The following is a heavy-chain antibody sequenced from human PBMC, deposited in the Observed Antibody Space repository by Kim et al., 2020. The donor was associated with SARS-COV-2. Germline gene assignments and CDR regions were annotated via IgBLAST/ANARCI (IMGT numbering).Heavy chain of an antibody. Sequence: GGSLRLSCAASGFTVSSNYMSWVRQAPGKGLEWVSVIYSGGSTYYADSVKGRFTISRDNSKNTLYLQMNSLRAEDTAVYYCARSPITMVRGVNYYYYGMDVWAGGTTVTV. D-gene: IGHD3-10*01. J-gene: IGHJ6*02. CDR2: IYSGGST. V-gene: IGHV3-53*01. CDR1: GFTVSSNY. CDR3: ARSPITMVRGVNYYYYGMDV.